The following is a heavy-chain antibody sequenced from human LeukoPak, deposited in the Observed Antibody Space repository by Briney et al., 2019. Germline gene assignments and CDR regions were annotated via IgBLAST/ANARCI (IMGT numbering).Heavy chain of an antibody. D-gene: IGHD3-16*01. J-gene: IGHJ4*02. Sequence: PGGSLRLSCAASGFTFSSYAMHWVRQAPGKGLEWVAVISYDGSNKYYADSVKGRFTISRDNSKNTLYLQMNSLRAEDTAVYYCEKDLRGHFDYWGQGTLVTVSS. V-gene: IGHV3-30*04. CDR3: EKDLRGHFDY. CDR2: ISYDGSNK. CDR1: GFTFSSYA.